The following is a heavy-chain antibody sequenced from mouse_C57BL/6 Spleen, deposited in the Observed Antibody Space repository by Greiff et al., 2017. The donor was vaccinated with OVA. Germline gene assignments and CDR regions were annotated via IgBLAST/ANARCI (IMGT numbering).Heavy chain of an antibody. CDR1: GYSFTGYY. J-gene: IGHJ1*03. D-gene: IGHD3-3*01. CDR3: ARGDYFDV. CDR2: INPSTGGT. Sequence: VQLQQSGPELVKPGASVKISCKASGYSFTGYYMNWVKQSPEKSLEWIGEINPSTGGTTYNQKFKAKATLTVDKSSSTACMQLKSLTSEDSAVYYCARGDYFDVWGTGTTVTVSS. V-gene: IGHV1-42*01.